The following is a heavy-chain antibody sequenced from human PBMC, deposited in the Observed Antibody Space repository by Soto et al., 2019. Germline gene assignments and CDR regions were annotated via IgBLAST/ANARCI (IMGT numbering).Heavy chain of an antibody. CDR1: GGSCSGYY. J-gene: IGHJ5*02. D-gene: IGHD2-15*01. CDR3: AREDLKRYCSVGSCCDGYNWFVP. CDR2: INHSGST. Sequence: SETLSLTCAVYGGSCSGYYWSWIRLPPGKGLEWIGEINHSGSTNYNPSLKSRVTISVDTSKNQFSLKLSSVTAADTAVYYCAREDLKRYCSVGSCCDGYNWFVPCGQTTLVTVSS. V-gene: IGHV4-34*01.